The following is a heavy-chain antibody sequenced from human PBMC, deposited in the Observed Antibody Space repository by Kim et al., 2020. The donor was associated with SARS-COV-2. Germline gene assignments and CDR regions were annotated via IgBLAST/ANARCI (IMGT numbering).Heavy chain of an antibody. J-gene: IGHJ4*02. Sequence: NYAQKFQGRVPITADKSTSTAYMELSSLRSEDTAVYYCAREPPILAVDYWGQGTLVTVSS. CDR3: AREPPILAVDY. D-gene: IGHD1-26*01. V-gene: IGHV1-69*04.